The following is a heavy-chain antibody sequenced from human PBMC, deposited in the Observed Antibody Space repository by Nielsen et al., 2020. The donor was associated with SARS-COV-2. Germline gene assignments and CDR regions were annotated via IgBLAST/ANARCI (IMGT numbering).Heavy chain of an antibody. D-gene: IGHD6-13*01. J-gene: IGHJ4*02. CDR1: GFTFSTYG. CDR2: ISSSSTTT. CDR3: ARLESSSWYWSY. Sequence: GSLRLSCAASGFTFSTYGLSWVRQAPGKGLEWLSYISSSSTTTYYAGSVKGRFTISRDNAKNSLYLQMNSLRAEDTAVYYCARLESSSWYWSYWGQGTLVTVSS. V-gene: IGHV3-48*01.